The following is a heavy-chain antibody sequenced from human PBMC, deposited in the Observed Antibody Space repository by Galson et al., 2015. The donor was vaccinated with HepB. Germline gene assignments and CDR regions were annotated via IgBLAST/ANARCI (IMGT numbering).Heavy chain of an antibody. Sequence: SVKVSCKASGGTFSSYAISWVRQAPGQGLEWMGGIIPILGIANYAQKFQGRVTITADKSTSTAYMELSSLRSEDTAVYYCARGGITGTTPSHYYYYYMDVWGKGTTVTVSS. J-gene: IGHJ6*03. D-gene: IGHD1-7*01. CDR1: GGTFSSYA. CDR3: ARGGITGTTPSHYYYYYMDV. V-gene: IGHV1-69*10. CDR2: IIPILGIA.